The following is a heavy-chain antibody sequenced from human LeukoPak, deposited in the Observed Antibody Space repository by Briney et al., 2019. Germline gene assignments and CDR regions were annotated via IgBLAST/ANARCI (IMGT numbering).Heavy chain of an antibody. V-gene: IGHV4-39*07. Sequence: SETLSLTCTVSGGSISSSSYYWGWIRQPPGKGLEWIGSIYYSGSTYYNPSLKSRVTISVDTSKNQFSLKLSSVTAADTAVYYCASIHYDSSGYDYFDYWGQGTLVTVSS. CDR3: ASIHYDSSGYDYFDY. CDR2: IYYSGST. D-gene: IGHD3-22*01. J-gene: IGHJ4*02. CDR1: GGSISSSSYY.